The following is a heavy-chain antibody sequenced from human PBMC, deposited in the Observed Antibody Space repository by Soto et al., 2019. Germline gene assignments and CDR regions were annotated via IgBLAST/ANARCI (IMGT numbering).Heavy chain of an antibody. CDR3: ARVRTGYFDY. D-gene: IGHD3-9*01. CDR1: GGAINDHY. Sequence: LSLTCTLSGGAINDHYWSFIRQPPGKGPEWIGYIYYNGNTNYNPSLESRVTISVDRSRNQFSLRLTSLTAADTAVYYCARVRTGYFDYWGRGALVTVSS. V-gene: IGHV4-59*11. CDR2: IYYNGNT. J-gene: IGHJ4*02.